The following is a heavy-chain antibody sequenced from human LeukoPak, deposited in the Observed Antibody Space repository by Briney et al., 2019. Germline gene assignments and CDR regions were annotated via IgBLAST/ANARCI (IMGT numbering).Heavy chain of an antibody. CDR2: INLNSGGT. CDR1: GYTFTGYY. CDR3: ARGWRMVRGVIKTIDY. V-gene: IGHV1-2*02. Sequence: GASVKVSCKASGYTFTGYYMHWVRQAPGQGLEWMGWINLNSGGTNYAQKFQGRVTMTRNTSISTAYMELSSLRSEDTAVYYCARGWRMVRGVIKTIDYWGQGTLVTVSS. D-gene: IGHD3-10*01. J-gene: IGHJ4*02.